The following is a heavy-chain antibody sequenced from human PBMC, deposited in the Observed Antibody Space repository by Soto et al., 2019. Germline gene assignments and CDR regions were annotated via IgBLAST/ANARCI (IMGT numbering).Heavy chain of an antibody. CDR2: ISSSGSTI. CDR1: GFTFSSYE. Sequence: GGSLRLSCAASGFTFSSYEMNWVRQTPGKGLEWVSYISSSGSTIYYADSVKGRFTISRDNAKNSLYLQMNSLRAEDTAVYYCAKVRSIAVAGTIPPGWFDPWGQGTLVTVSS. CDR3: AKVRSIAVAGTIPPGWFDP. V-gene: IGHV3-48*03. J-gene: IGHJ5*02. D-gene: IGHD6-19*01.